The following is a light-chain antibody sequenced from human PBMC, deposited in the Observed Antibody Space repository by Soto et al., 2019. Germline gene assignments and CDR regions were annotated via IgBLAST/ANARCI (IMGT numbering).Light chain of an antibody. V-gene: IGLV2-14*01. Sequence: QSALTRPASVSGYPGQSIIISCTGTGSDVGGYNYVSWYQQHPGKAPKLMIYDVSNRPSGVSNRFSGSKSGNTASLTISGLQAEDEADYYCSSYTSSSTSFGTGTKVTVL. J-gene: IGLJ1*01. CDR3: SSYTSSSTS. CDR1: GSDVGGYNY. CDR2: DVS.